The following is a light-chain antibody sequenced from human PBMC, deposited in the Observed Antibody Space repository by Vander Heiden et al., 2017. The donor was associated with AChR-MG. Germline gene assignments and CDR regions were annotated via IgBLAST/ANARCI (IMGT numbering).Light chain of an antibody. CDR2: AAP. J-gene: IGKJ1*01. CDR3: QQSYSTPRT. CDR1: QSISSY. Sequence: DIQMTQSPSSLSASVGDRVTITCRASQSISSYLNWYQQKPGKAPKLLIYAAPSLQSGVPSRFSGSGSGTDFTLTISSLQPEDFATHYCQQSYSTPRTFGQGTKVEIK. V-gene: IGKV1-39*01.